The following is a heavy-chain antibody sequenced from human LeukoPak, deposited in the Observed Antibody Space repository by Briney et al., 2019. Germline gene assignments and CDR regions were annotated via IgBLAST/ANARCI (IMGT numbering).Heavy chain of an antibody. V-gene: IGHV3-30*07. CDR2: ISYDGSNK. Sequence: PGRSLRLSCAASGFTFSSYAMHWVRQAPGKGLEWVAVISYDGSNKYYADSVKGRFTIPRDNSKNTLYLQMNSLRAEDTAVYDCARAGGSYYGIAFDIWGQGTMVTVSS. D-gene: IGHD1-26*01. CDR1: GFTFSSYA. J-gene: IGHJ3*02. CDR3: ARAGGSYYGIAFDI.